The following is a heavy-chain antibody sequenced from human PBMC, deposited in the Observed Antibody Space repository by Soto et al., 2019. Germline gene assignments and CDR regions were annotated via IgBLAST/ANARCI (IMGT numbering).Heavy chain of an antibody. Sequence: GGSLRLSCAASGFTFSSYAMSWVRQAPGKGPEWVSAISGSGGSTYYADSVKGRFTISRDNSKNTLYLQMNSLRAEDTAVYHCAKGAARLNYYYYMDVWGKGTTVTVSS. D-gene: IGHD6-6*01. CDR1: GFTFSSYA. V-gene: IGHV3-23*01. CDR3: AKGAARLNYYYYMDV. J-gene: IGHJ6*03. CDR2: ISGSGGST.